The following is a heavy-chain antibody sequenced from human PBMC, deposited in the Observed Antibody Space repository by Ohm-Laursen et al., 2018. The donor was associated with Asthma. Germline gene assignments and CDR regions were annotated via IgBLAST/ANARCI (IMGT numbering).Heavy chain of an antibody. CDR1: GYTFSRYS. J-gene: IGHJ6*02. CDR2: ISTASTFI. V-gene: IGHV3-21*01. D-gene: IGHD2/OR15-2a*01. CDR3: ARDPEISLSPSQFYGMDV. Sequence: SLRLSCAASGYTFSRYSIHWVRQVPGKGLEWVASISTASTFIYYAGSVRGRFTTSRDNSKNSLYLQMNSLRVEDTAVYFCARDPEISLSPSQFYGMDVWGQGTTVTVSS.